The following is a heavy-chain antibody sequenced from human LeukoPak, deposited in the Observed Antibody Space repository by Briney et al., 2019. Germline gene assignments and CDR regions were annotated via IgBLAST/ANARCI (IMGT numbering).Heavy chain of an antibody. Sequence: GALRLSCAASGFTFSSYAMSWVRQAPGKGLEWVSAIRGSGGGTYYADSVKGRFTISRDNSKNTLYLQMNSLRAEDTAVYYCAKAYYYDSRRPFDYWGQGTLVTVSS. CDR1: GFTFSSYA. CDR2: IRGSGGGT. J-gene: IGHJ4*02. CDR3: AKAYYYDSRRPFDY. D-gene: IGHD3-22*01. V-gene: IGHV3-23*01.